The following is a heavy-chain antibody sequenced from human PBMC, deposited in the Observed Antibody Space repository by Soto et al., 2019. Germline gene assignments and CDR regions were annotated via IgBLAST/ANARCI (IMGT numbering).Heavy chain of an antibody. CDR1: LYTFTSYD. CDR3: ARRAETNGWNGFGADKYYFDF. CDR2: MNPNTGNS. V-gene: IGHV1-8*01. Sequence: ASVKVSFKASLYTFTSYDIYWVLQATVQVLDFIVWMNPNTGNSGYAQKFQGRVTMTSDTSISTAHMELSSLRSEDTAVYYCARRAETNGWNGFGADKYYFDFWGQGTLVTVSS. J-gene: IGHJ4*02. D-gene: IGHD1-1*01.